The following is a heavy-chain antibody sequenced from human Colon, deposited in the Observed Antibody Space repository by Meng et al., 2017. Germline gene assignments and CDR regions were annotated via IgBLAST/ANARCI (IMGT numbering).Heavy chain of an antibody. V-gene: IGHV4-30-4*01. CDR2: IYYSGST. CDR3: ASGRKYCSSTSCYGQFDY. D-gene: IGHD2-2*01. CDR1: GGSISSGDYF. Sequence: VQLPESCPGLVQPSQPFSLSCTVSGGSISSGDYFWSWIRQPPGKGLEWIGYIYYSGSTYSNASLKSRVTISIDRSKNQFSLKLSSVTAADTAVYYCASGRKYCSSTSCYGQFDYWGQGTLVTVSS. J-gene: IGHJ4*02.